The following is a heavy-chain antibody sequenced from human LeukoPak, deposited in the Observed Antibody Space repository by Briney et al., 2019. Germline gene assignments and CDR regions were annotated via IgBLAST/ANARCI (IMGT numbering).Heavy chain of an antibody. CDR3: ARVAAAGQYYYYYYYMDV. CDR1: GVTFSSYS. D-gene: IGHD6-13*01. CDR2: ISSSSSYI. Sequence: GGSLRLSCAASGVTFSSYSMNWVRQAPGKGLEWVASISSSSSYIYYADSVKGRFTISRDNAKNSLYLQMNSLRAEDTAVYYCARVAAAGQYYYYYYYMDVWGKGTTVTVSS. J-gene: IGHJ6*03. V-gene: IGHV3-21*01.